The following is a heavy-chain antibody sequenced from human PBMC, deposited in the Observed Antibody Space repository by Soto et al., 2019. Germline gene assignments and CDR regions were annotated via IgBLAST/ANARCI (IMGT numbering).Heavy chain of an antibody. CDR2: IIPIFGTA. J-gene: IGHJ5*02. Sequence: QVQLVQSGAEVKKPGSSVKVSCKASGGTFSSYAISCVRQAPGQGLEWMGGIIPIFGTANYAQKFQGRVTITADEYTSPAYMELSSLRSEDTAVYYCARVRVGAAAVTMEGVWFETWGQGTLVTVSS. D-gene: IGHD6-13*01. CDR3: ARVRVGAAAVTMEGVWFET. CDR1: GGTFSSYA. V-gene: IGHV1-69*12.